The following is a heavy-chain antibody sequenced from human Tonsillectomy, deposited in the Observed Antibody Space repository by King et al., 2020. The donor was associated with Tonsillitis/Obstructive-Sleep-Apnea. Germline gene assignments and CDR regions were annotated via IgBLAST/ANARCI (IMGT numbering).Heavy chain of an antibody. D-gene: IGHD3-3*01. CDR3: AKDRRLLEWLTRAMYNWFDP. CDR2: FSGSGGST. J-gene: IGHJ5*02. CDR1: GFTFSSYA. V-gene: IGHV3-23*04. Sequence: VQLVESGGGLVQPGGSLRLSCAASGFTFSSYAMSWVRQAPGKGLEWVSAFSGSGGSTYYADSVKGRFTISRDNSKNTLYLQMNSLRAEDTAVYYCAKDRRLLEWLTRAMYNWFDPWGQGTLVTVSS.